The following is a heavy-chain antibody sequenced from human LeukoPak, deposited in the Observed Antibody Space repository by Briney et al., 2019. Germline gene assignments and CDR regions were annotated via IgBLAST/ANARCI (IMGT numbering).Heavy chain of an antibody. CDR2: ISSSSSYI. CDR3: ARDHSSGWYGYAFDI. CDR1: GFTFSSYS. D-gene: IGHD6-19*01. J-gene: IGHJ3*02. Sequence: KTGGSLRLSCAASGFTFSSYSMNWVRQAPGKGLEWVSPISSSSSYIYYADSVKGRFTISRDNAKNSLYLQMNSLRAEDTAVYYCARDHSSGWYGYAFDIWGQGTMVTVSS. V-gene: IGHV3-21*01.